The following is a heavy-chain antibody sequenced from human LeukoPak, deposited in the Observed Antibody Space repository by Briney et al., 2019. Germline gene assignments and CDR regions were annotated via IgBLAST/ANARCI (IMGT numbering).Heavy chain of an antibody. V-gene: IGHV4-39*07. CDR2: IYYSGST. CDR1: GGSISSSSYY. D-gene: IGHD1-14*01. CDR3: ARGVPTGGYYYGMDV. J-gene: IGHJ6*02. Sequence: SETLSLTCTVSGGSISSSSYYWGWIRQPPGKGLEWIGSIYYSGSTYYNPSLKSRVTISVDTSKNQFSLKLSSVTAADTAVYYCARGVPTGGYYYGMDVWGQGTTVTVSS.